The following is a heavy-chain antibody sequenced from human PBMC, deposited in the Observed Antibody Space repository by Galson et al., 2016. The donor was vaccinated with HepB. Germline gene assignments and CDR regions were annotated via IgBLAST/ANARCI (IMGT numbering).Heavy chain of an antibody. V-gene: IGHV4-31*02. CDR2: FSGST. J-gene: IGHJ6*03. CDR3: AKTHYSGTYMDV. D-gene: IGHD1-26*01. Sequence: FSGSTYYNPSLKSRVTISVDTSKNQFSLRLSSVTAADTAVYYCAKTHYSGTYMDVWGKGTTVTVSS.